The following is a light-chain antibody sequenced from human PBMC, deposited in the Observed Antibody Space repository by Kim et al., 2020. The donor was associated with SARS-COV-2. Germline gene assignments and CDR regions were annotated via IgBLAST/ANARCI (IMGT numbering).Light chain of an antibody. CDR1: SSDVGGYNY. CDR3: SSFTTSSTLV. V-gene: IGLV2-14*03. J-gene: IGLJ2*01. Sequence: QSITISCPGTSSDVGGYNYVSWYQQHLGKAPKVVIYDVSNRPSGVFNRFSGSKSGNTASLTISGLQAEDEADYYCSSFTTSSTLVFGGGTKVTVL. CDR2: DVS.